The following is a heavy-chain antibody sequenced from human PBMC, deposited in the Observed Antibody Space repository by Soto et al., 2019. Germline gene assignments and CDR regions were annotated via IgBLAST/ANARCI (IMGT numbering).Heavy chain of an antibody. J-gene: IGHJ6*02. CDR1: GGTFSSYA. V-gene: IGHV1-69*13. Sequence: ASVKVSCKASGGTFSSYAISWVRQAPGQGLEWMGGIIPIFGTANYAQKFQGRVTITADESTSTAYMELSSLRSEDTAVYYCARGENDFWSGYPYCYGMDVWGQGTTVTVSS. D-gene: IGHD3-3*01. CDR2: IIPIFGTA. CDR3: ARGENDFWSGYPYCYGMDV.